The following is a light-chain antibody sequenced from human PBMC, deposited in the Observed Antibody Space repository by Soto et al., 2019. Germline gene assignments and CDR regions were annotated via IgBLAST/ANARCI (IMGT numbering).Light chain of an antibody. V-gene: IGKV3-20*01. CDR2: GAS. CDR3: QQYGSSPIP. Sequence: EIVLTQSPGTLSLSPGERATLSCRASQSVSSSYLAWYQQKPGQAPRLLIYGASSRATGIPDRFSGSGSGTDFTLTISRLEPEVFAVYYCQQYGSSPIPFGQGTRLEI. CDR1: QSVSSSY. J-gene: IGKJ5*01.